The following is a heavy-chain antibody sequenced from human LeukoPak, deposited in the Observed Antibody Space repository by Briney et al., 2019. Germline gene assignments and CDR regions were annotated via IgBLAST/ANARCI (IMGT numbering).Heavy chain of an antibody. CDR2: INPNSGGT. CDR3: ARGSGRITIFGVVIDAFDI. V-gene: IGHV1-2*02. J-gene: IGHJ3*02. D-gene: IGHD3-3*01. CDR1: GYTFTGYY. Sequence: GASVKVSCKASGYTFTGYYMHWVRQAPGQGLEWMGWINPNSGGTNYAQKFQGRVTMTRDTSISTAYMELSRPRSDDTAVYYCARGSGRITIFGVVIDAFDIWGQGTMVTVSS.